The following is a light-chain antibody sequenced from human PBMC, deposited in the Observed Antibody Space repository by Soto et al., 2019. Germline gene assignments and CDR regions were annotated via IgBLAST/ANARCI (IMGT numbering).Light chain of an antibody. CDR3: SSYKSTFTWV. CDR1: NTDVGGYNY. V-gene: IGLV2-14*01. Sequence: QSALTQPASVSGSPGQSITISCTGRNTDVGGYNYVSWYQQHPGKAPKLLLYEVSKRPSGVSDRFSGSKSANTASLTISGLQAEDEADYYCSSYKSTFTWVFGGGTKVTVL. J-gene: IGLJ3*02. CDR2: EVS.